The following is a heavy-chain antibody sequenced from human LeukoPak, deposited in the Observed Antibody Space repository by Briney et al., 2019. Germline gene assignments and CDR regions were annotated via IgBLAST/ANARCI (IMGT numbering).Heavy chain of an antibody. CDR3: ASWANCSGGSCYYYYGMDV. V-gene: IGHV4-59*01. CDR1: GGSNSSYY. D-gene: IGHD2-15*01. Sequence: SETLSLTCTVSGGSNSSYYRSWIRQPPGRGLEWIGYIYYRWCPNYNPSLQSRVTISVDTSQNQFSLKMSSVTAADTDVYYCASWANCSGGSCYYYYGMDVWGKGTTVTVSS. CDR2: IYYRWCP. J-gene: IGHJ6*04.